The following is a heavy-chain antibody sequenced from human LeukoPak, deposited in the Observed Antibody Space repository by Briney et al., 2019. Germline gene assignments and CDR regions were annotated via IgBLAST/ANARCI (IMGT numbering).Heavy chain of an antibody. CDR3: ARGGYCSGGSCPTYFDF. Sequence: ASVKVSCKASGYTFTSYGISWVRQAPGQGLEWMGWVSAYNGNTNYAQKFQGRVTMTTDTSTSTAYMELRSLRSDDTAVYYCARGGYCSGGSCPTYFDFWGQGTLVTVSS. V-gene: IGHV1-18*01. CDR2: VSAYNGNT. J-gene: IGHJ4*02. CDR1: GYTFTSYG. D-gene: IGHD2-15*01.